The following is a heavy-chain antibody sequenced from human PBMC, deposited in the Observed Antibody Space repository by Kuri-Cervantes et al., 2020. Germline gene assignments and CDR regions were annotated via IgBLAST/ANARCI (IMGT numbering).Heavy chain of an antibody. D-gene: IGHD4-17*01. J-gene: IGHJ4*02. CDR3: ARGNTVTRTFDY. CDR1: GDSVSSNSAA. Sequence: SQTLSLTCAISGDSVSSNSAAWSWIRQSPSRGLEWLGRTYYRSKWYNDYAVSVKSRISTNPDTSINHFSLQLNSVTPDDTAVYYCARGNTVTRTFDYWGQGTLVTVSS. V-gene: IGHV6-1*01. CDR2: TYYRSKWYN.